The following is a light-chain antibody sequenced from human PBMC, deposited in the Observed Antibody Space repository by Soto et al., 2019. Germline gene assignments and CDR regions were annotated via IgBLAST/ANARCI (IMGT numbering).Light chain of an antibody. V-gene: IGLV1-44*01. Sequence: VLTQPPSASGTPGQRVTISCSGSSSNIGSKTVNWYQQLPGTAPKLLIYGSDQRPSGVPDRFSGSKSGTSASLAISGLQSEDEADYCCAAWDDSLNGYVFGTGTKVTVL. CDR3: AAWDDSLNGYV. CDR1: SSNIGSKT. CDR2: GSD. J-gene: IGLJ1*01.